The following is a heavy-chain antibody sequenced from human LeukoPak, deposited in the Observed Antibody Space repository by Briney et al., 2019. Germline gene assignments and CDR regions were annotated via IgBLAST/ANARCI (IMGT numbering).Heavy chain of an antibody. Sequence: SETLSLTCTVSGGSISSGGYYWSWIRQHPGKGLEWNGYIYYSGSHYYNPSHKSRLTISVVTSKNHFSLQLTSLTAADTAVYHCARAYSYYYHSSGYYAPKYFQHWGQGTLVTVSS. CDR3: ARAYSYYYHSSGYYAPKYFQH. CDR1: GGSISSGGYY. D-gene: IGHD3-22*01. J-gene: IGHJ1*01. V-gene: IGHV4-31*03. CDR2: IYYSGSH.